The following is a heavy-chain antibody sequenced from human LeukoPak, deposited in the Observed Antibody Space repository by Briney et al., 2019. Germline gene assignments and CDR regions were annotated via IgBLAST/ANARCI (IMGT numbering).Heavy chain of an antibody. J-gene: IGHJ5*02. Sequence: PGGSLRLSCAASGFTFSNAWMSWVRQAPGKGLEWIGSIYYSGTAYYNSSLKSRVTISVDTSKNQFSLKLSSVTAADTAVYYCARDLSVVVDTSGWFDPWGQGTLVTVSS. D-gene: IGHD2-15*01. V-gene: IGHV4-38-2*02. CDR1: GFTFSNAW. CDR3: ARDLSVVVDTSGWFDP. CDR2: IYYSGTA.